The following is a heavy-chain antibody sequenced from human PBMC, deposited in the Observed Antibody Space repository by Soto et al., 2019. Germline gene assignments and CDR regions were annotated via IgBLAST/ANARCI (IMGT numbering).Heavy chain of an antibody. D-gene: IGHD3-10*01. CDR2: ISSNGGST. CDR3: VKEYVGRDTMVRGVRIDP. V-gene: IGHV3-64D*08. Sequence: GGSLRLSCSASGFTFSSYAMHWVRQAPGKGLEYVSAISSNGGSTYYADSVKGRFTISRDNSKNTLYLQMSSLRAEDTAVYYCVKEYVGRDTMVRGVRIDPWGQGTLVTVSS. CDR1: GFTFSSYA. J-gene: IGHJ5*02.